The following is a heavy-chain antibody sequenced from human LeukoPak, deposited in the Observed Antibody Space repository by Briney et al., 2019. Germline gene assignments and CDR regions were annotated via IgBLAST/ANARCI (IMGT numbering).Heavy chain of an antibody. J-gene: IGHJ4*02. CDR2: IYYGGST. CDR1: GGSISSSSYY. V-gene: IGHV4-39*07. D-gene: IGHD3-16*02. Sequence: SETLSLTCTVSGGSISSSSYYWGWIRQLPGKGLEWIGSIYYGGSTYYNPSLKSRVTISVDTSKNQFSLKLSSVTAADTAVYYCASLYDYVWGSYRWFDYWGQGTLVTVSS. CDR3: ASLYDYVWGSYRWFDY.